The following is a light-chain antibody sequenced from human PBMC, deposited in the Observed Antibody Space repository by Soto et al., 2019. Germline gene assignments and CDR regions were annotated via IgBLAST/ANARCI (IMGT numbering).Light chain of an antibody. CDR1: SSDVGGYNY. CDR3: SSYTRSSTYYV. J-gene: IGLJ1*01. V-gene: IGLV2-14*01. Sequence: QSGLTQPASVSGSPGQSIAISCTGTSSDVGGYNYVSWYQQHPGKAPKLMIYEVSNRPSRVSNRFSGSKSGNTASLTISGLQAEDEADYYCSSYTRSSTYYVFGTGTKVTVL. CDR2: EVS.